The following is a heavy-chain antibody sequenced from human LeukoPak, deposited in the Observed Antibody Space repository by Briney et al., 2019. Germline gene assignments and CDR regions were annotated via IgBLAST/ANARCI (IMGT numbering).Heavy chain of an antibody. V-gene: IGHV3-30*04. Sequence: GGSLRLSCAASGFTFSSYAMHWVRQAPGKGLEWVAVISYDGSNKYYADSVKGRFTISRDKSKNTLYLQMNSLRAEDTAVYYCARDADGYSDYWGQGTLVTVSS. CDR1: GFTFSSYA. CDR2: ISYDGSNK. J-gene: IGHJ4*02. CDR3: ARDADGYSDY.